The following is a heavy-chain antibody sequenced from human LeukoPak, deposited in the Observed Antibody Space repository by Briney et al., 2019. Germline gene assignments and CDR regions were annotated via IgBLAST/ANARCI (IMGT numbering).Heavy chain of an antibody. CDR1: GGSISSSSYY. V-gene: IGHV4-39*07. D-gene: IGHD2-15*01. CDR2: IYYSGST. CDR3: ARCSGGSCPFGAFDI. J-gene: IGHJ3*02. Sequence: SETLSLTCTVSGGSISSSSYYWGWIRQPPGKGLEWIGSIYYSGSTYYNPSLKSRVTISVDTSKNQFSLKLSSVTAADTAVYYCARCSGGSCPFGAFDIWGQGTMVTVSS.